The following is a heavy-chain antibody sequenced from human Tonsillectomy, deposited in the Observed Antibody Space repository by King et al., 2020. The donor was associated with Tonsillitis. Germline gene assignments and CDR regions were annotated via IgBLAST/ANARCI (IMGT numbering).Heavy chain of an antibody. D-gene: IGHD3-10*01. Sequence: QLQESGPGLVKPSETLSLTCTVSGYSISSGYYWGWIRQPPGKGLEWIGSIYHSGSTYYNPSLKSRVTISVDTSKNQFSLKLSSVTAADTAVYYCAREDNLGYGSGSYWVYFEYWGQGTLVTVSS. V-gene: IGHV4-38-2*02. J-gene: IGHJ4*02. CDR2: IYHSGST. CDR3: AREDNLGYGSGSYWVYFEY. CDR1: GYSISSGYY.